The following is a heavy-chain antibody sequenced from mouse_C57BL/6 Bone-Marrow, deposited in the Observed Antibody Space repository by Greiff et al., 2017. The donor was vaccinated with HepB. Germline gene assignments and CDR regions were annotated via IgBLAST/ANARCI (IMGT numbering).Heavy chain of an antibody. CDR1: GFNINDDY. Sequence: EVQLQQSGAELVRPGASVKSSCTASGFNINDDYMHWVKQRPEQGLEWIGWIDPENGDTEYASKFQGKATITADTSSNTAYLQLSSLTSEDTAVYYCTTLGTGTWGDAYWGQGTLVTVSA. CDR2: IDPENGDT. V-gene: IGHV14-4*01. J-gene: IGHJ3*01. CDR3: TTLGTGTWGDAY. D-gene: IGHD4-1*01.